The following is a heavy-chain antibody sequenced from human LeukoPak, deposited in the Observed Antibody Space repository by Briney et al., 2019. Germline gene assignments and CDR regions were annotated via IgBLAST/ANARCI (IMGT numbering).Heavy chain of an antibody. CDR1: GFTFSSYA. D-gene: IGHD3-22*01. CDR3: AKDRRGDSRPFDY. J-gene: IGHJ4*02. Sequence: GGPLRLSCAASGFTFSSYAMSWVRQAPGKGLEWVSAISGSGGSTYYADSVKGRFTISRDNSKNTLYLQMNSLRAEDTAVYYCAKDRRGDSRPFDYWGQGTLVTVSS. V-gene: IGHV3-23*01. CDR2: ISGSGGST.